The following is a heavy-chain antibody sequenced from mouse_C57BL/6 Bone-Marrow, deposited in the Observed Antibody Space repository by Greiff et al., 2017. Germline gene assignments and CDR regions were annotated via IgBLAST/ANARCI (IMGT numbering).Heavy chain of an antibody. CDR1: GYAFTNYL. CDR3: ATVVDY. J-gene: IGHJ3*01. D-gene: IGHD1-1*01. Sequence: VQLVESGAELVRPGTSVKVSCKASGYAFTNYLIEWVKQRPGQGLEWIGVINPGSGGTNYNEKFKGKATLTADKSSSTAYMQLSSLTSEDSAVYFCATVVDYWGQGTLVTVSA. CDR2: INPGSGGT. V-gene: IGHV1-54*01.